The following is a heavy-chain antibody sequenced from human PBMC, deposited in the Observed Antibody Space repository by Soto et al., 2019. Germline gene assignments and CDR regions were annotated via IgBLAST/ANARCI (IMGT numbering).Heavy chain of an antibody. J-gene: IGHJ4*02. Sequence: PGGSLRLSCAASGFTFSDYYISWIRQAPGKGLEWVSYISGSGGSTYYADSVKGRFTISRDNSKNTLYLQMNSLRAEDTAVYYCAKSPGMYYYDSSGYYHYDYWGQGTLVTVSS. V-gene: IGHV3-23*01. CDR1: GFTFSDYY. CDR3: AKSPGMYYYDSSGYYHYDY. D-gene: IGHD3-22*01. CDR2: ISGSGGST.